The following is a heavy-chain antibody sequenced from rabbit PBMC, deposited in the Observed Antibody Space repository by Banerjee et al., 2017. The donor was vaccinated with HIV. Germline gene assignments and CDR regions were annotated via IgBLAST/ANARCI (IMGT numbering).Heavy chain of an antibody. V-gene: IGHV1S45*01. CDR3: ARGWDVGSSYLDWLDL. CDR2: INTSSGNT. CDR1: GFSFTNKYV. J-gene: IGHJ5*01. D-gene: IGHD8-1*01. Sequence: QEQLEESGGDLVKPEGSLTLTCTASGFSFTNKYVMCWVRQAPGKGLEWIACINTSSGNTAYASWAKGRVTISKTSSTTVTLQMTSLTAADTATYFCARGWDVGSSYLDWLDLWGQGTLVTVS.